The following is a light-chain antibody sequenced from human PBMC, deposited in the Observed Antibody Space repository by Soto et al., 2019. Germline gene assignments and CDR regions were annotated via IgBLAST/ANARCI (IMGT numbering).Light chain of an antibody. CDR1: QSLRHSNGFNY. V-gene: IGKV1-33*01. J-gene: IGKJ5*01. CDR2: DAS. Sequence: MTQSPLSLPVTPGEPASISCRSSQSLRHSNGFNYLNWYQQKPGKAPKLLIYDASNLETGVPSRFSGSGSGTDFTFTISSLQPEDIATYYCQQYDNLPITFGQGTRLEIK. CDR3: QQYDNLPIT.